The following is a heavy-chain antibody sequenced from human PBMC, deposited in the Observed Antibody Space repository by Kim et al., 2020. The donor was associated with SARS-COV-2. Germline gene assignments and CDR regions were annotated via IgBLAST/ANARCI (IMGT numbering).Heavy chain of an antibody. D-gene: IGHD2-21*01. V-gene: IGHV4-4*09. Sequence: TNYNPSLKSRVTISVDTSKNQFSLKLSSVTAADTAVYYCARGVKRDWFDPWGQGTLVTVSS. J-gene: IGHJ5*02. CDR2: T. CDR3: ARGVKRDWFDP.